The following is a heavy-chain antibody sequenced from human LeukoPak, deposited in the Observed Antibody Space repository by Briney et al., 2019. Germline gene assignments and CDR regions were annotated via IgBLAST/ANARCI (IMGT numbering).Heavy chain of an antibody. CDR3: ARDPNYGSGSYSDY. V-gene: IGHV3-21*01. CDR1: GFTFSSYS. CDR2: ISSSSSYI. Sequence: PGGSRRLSCAASGFTFSSYSMNWARQAPGKGLEWVSSISSSSSYIYYADSVKGRFTISRDNAKNSLYLQMNSLRAEDTAVYYCARDPNYGSGSYSDYWGQGSLVTVSS. J-gene: IGHJ4*02. D-gene: IGHD3-10*01.